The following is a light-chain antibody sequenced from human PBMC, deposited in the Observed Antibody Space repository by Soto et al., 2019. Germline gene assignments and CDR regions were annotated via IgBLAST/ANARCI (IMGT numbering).Light chain of an antibody. V-gene: IGKV3-11*01. CDR2: DAS. J-gene: IGKJ4*01. CDR1: QSLSSY. Sequence: EIVLTQSPATLSLSPGERATLSCRSSQSLSSYLAWYQQKPGQAPRLLIYDASNRATGIPARFSGSGSGTYFTLTISSLEPEDFAVYYCQQRSNWPPRITFGGGTKVEIK. CDR3: QQRSNWPPRIT.